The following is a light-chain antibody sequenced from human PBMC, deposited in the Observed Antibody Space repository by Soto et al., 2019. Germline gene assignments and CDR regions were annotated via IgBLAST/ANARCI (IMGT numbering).Light chain of an antibody. Sequence: QITQARTPLSASVGDKKTGRGRASQSINTWLAWYQQKSGKAPKLLIYDASSLESGVPPRFSATGSGTDLTLTISSLEPEDFAVYYCQQRSNWPPITLGQGTRLEIK. CDR1: QSINTW. CDR3: QQRSNWPPIT. CDR2: DAS. V-gene: IGKV1-5*01. J-gene: IGKJ5*01.